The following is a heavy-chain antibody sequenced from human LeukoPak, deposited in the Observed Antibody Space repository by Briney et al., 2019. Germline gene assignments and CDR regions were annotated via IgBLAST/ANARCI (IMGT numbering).Heavy chain of an antibody. V-gene: IGHV1-46*01. J-gene: IGHJ5*02. CDR2: INPSGGST. CDR3: ASGGRVVPAAIPWFDP. CDR1: GYTFTSYY. Sequence: GASVKVSCKASGYTFTSYYMHWVRQAPGQGLEWMGIINPSGGSTSYAQKFQGRVTMTRDTSTSTVYMELSSLRSVDTAVYYCASGGRVVPAAIPWFDPWGQGTLVTVSS. D-gene: IGHD2-2*01.